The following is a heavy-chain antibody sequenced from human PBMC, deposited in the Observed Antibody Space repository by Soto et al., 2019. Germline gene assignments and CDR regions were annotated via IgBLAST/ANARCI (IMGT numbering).Heavy chain of an antibody. CDR3: AGGCIVVVVRRAYYGIDV. CDR2: IITVFGLV. D-gene: IGHD3-22*01. J-gene: IGHJ6*02. CDR1: GGTPSNSA. Sequence: QVHLLLQSGAEVKKPGSSVKVSCKASGGTPSNSAISWVRQAPGQGLEWMGGIITVFGLVKYAQNFQGSVTITADEFTNTAYMELSSLRPEDTAVYYCAGGCIVVVVRRAYYGIDVWGQGTTVTVSS. V-gene: IGHV1-69*01.